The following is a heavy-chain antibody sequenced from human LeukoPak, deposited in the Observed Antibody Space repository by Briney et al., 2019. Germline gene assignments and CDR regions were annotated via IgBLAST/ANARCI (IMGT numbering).Heavy chain of an antibody. CDR1: GGSFSGYY. CDR2: INHSGST. CDR3: ARMAERGSYLDY. J-gene: IGHJ4*02. V-gene: IGHV4-34*01. Sequence: PSETRSLTCAVYGGSFSGYYCSWVRQPPGKGREWVGEINHSGSTNYNPSLKSRVPISGDTSKNQFSLKLSSVTAADTAVYYCARMAERGSYLDYWGQGTLVTVSS. D-gene: IGHD3-16*01.